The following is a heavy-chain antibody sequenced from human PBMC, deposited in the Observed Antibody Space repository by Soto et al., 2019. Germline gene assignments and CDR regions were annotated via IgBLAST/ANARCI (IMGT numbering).Heavy chain of an antibody. D-gene: IGHD2-8*01. J-gene: IGHJ4*02. CDR1: GFTFSSHE. CDR3: ARRGVY. V-gene: IGHV3-48*03. CDR2: ISGSGVTT. Sequence: PGGYMRLSCAASGFTFSSHEMNWVRQAPGKGLEWISYISGSGVTTYYADSVRGRFIVSRDNAQESLFLQMNSLRVEDTAIYYCARRGVYWGQAILVTVS.